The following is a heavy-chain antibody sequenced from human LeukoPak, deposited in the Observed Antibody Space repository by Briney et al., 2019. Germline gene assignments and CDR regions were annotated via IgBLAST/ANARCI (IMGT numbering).Heavy chain of an antibody. CDR1: GGSISSYY. V-gene: IGHV4-59*01. CDR2: IYYSGST. D-gene: IGHD6-6*01. J-gene: IGHJ6*02. Sequence: SETLSLTCTVYGGSISSYYWSLIRQPPGKGLEWIGYIYYSGSTNYNPSLKSRVSISVDTSKNQFSLKLSSVTAADTAVYYCATQRSLYSSSYYGMDVWGQGTTVTVSS. CDR3: ATQRSLYSSSYYGMDV.